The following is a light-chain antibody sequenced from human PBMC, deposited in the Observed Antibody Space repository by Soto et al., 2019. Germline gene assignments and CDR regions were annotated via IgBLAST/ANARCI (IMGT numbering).Light chain of an antibody. Sequence: QSALTQPASVSGSPGQSITISCTGTSSDIGSYVSWYQQHTDKAPKLMIYEGSKRPSGVSNRFSGSTSGNTASLTISGLQAEDEADYYCCSFADSSPDVVGTGTKVTVL. V-gene: IGLV2-23*01. CDR3: CSFADSSPDV. CDR2: EGS. CDR1: SSDIGSY. J-gene: IGLJ1*01.